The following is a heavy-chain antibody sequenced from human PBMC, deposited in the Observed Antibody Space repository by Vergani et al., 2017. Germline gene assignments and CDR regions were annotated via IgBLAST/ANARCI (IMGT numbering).Heavy chain of an antibody. CDR3: ARQGTQGYCHDSDYFDY. CDR1: GGSFFNSRYY. J-gene: IGHJ4*02. V-gene: IGHV4-39*01. CDR2: MDDNGRA. D-gene: IGHD3-22*01. Sequence: QLQLQESGPGLVKPSGTLSLTCSVTGGSFFNSRYYWGWIRQPPGKGLEWIGRMDDNGRAYYTPSLRSRVAISIDTSKMQFSLKLYSLTAADTAIYYCARQGTQGYCHDSDYFDYWGLGTLVTVSS.